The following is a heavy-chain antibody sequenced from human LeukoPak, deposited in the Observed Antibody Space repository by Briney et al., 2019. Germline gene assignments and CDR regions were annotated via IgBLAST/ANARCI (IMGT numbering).Heavy chain of an antibody. V-gene: IGHV3-9*03. CDR3: AKGLVAAASDAFDI. Sequence: PGGSLRLSCAASGFIFDDYAMHWVRQAPGKGLEGVTGISWNSGSIGYADSVKGRFTISRDNAKNSLYLQMNSLRAEDMALYYCAKGLVAAASDAFDIWGQGTMVTVSS. J-gene: IGHJ3*02. D-gene: IGHD6-13*01. CDR1: GFIFDDYA. CDR2: ISWNSGSI.